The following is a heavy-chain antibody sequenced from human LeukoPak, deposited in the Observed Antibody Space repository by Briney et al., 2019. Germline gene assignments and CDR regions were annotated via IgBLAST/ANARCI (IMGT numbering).Heavy chain of an antibody. Sequence: SETLFLTCTVSDYSITTGGDYWGWIRQSPVKGLEWIGSVYHSGSAYPSPSLKSRVTLSVDTPKNQFSLKLSSVTAADTAMYYCARLLVGTRAFDIWGQGTMVTVSS. CDR2: VYHSGSA. V-gene: IGHV4-39*01. CDR3: ARLLVGTRAFDI. D-gene: IGHD1-26*01. CDR1: DYSITTGGDY. J-gene: IGHJ3*02.